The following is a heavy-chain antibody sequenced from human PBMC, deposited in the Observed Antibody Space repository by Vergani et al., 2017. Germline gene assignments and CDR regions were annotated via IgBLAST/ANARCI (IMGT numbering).Heavy chain of an antibody. CDR1: GYTFTDHY. CDR3: PTPQTVTTGGMEV. Sequence: EVQLVQSGAEVKKPGATMKISCKVSGYTFTDHYMHWVNQAPGKGLEWMGLVDTEDGETIYAEKIKGRVTIAEDTSTDTAHLELSSLRSEDTADYYCPTPQTVTTGGMEVWGQGTTVIVSS. CDR2: VDTEDGET. D-gene: IGHD4-17*01. V-gene: IGHV1-69-2*01. J-gene: IGHJ6*02.